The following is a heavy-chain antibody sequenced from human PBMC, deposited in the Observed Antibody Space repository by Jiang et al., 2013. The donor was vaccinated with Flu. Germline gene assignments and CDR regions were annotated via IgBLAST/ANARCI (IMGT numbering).Heavy chain of an antibody. V-gene: IGHV4-4*02. CDR3: ARGGTAAAGLDC. J-gene: IGHJ4*02. Sequence: EWIGDTYHTGSTIYNPSLKSRVAISMDKSKNQFSLKLTSVTAADTAVYYCARGGTAAAGLDCWGQGTLVTVSS. CDR2: TYHTGST. D-gene: IGHD6-13*01.